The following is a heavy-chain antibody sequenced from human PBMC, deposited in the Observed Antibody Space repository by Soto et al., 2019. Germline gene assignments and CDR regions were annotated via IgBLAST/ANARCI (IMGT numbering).Heavy chain of an antibody. J-gene: IGHJ5*02. Sequence: KPPETLSLACAVYGGAFSGHYWNWVRQPPGKGLEWIGEINHSGRTTYNPSLKGRVTISGDTSKNQFSLKVTSVNAADTAVYYCARGRSTPVVPPATSLFDPWGQGTLVTVS. V-gene: IGHV4-34*01. CDR1: GGAFSGHY. CDR3: ARGRSTPVVPPATSLFDP. CDR2: INHSGRT. D-gene: IGHD2-2*01.